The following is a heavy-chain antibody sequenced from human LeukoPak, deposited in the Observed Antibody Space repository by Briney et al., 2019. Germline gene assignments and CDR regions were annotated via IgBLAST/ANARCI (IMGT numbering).Heavy chain of an antibody. V-gene: IGHV3-20*03. Sequence: PGRSLMHSDTAHGLPVGDEGRSWGPQAQAKRQEWVSGINWNGGSTWYADSVKGRFTISRDNAKNFLYLQMNSLRAEDTALYYCARVKNSGSYYVPGNYFDYWGQGTLVSVSS. J-gene: IGHJ4*02. D-gene: IGHD1-26*01. CDR2: INWNGGST. CDR1: GLPVGDEG. CDR3: ARVKNSGSYYVPGNYFDY.